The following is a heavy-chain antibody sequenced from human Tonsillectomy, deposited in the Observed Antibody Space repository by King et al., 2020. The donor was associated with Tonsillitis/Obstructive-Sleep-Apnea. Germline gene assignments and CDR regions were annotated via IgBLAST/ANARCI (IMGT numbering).Heavy chain of an antibody. Sequence: VQLVESGGGLVQPGRSLRLSCTASGFTFGDYAMSWFRQAPGKGLEWVGFIRSKAYGGTTEYAASVKGRFTISRDDSKSIAYLQMNSLKTEDTAVYYCTRGATYCYDSSGYSFDYWGQGTLVTVSS. CDR2: IRSKAYGGTT. V-gene: IGHV3-49*03. D-gene: IGHD3-22*01. J-gene: IGHJ4*02. CDR1: GFTFGDYA. CDR3: TRGATYCYDSSGYSFDY.